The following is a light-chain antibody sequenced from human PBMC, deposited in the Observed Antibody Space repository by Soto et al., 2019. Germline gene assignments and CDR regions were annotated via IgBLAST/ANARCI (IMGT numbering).Light chain of an antibody. V-gene: IGKV3-20*01. Sequence: EIVLTQSPGTLSLSPGERATLSCRASQSVSNNYLAWYQQKPGQAPRLLIYGASSRATGIPDRFSGSGSGTDFTLTINSLEPEDCAVYYCQQYGSSPRTFGQGTKVEIK. CDR1: QSVSNNY. J-gene: IGKJ1*01. CDR3: QQYGSSPRT. CDR2: GAS.